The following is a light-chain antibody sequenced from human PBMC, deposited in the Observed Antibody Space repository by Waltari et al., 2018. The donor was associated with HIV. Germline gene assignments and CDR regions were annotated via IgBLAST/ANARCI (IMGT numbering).Light chain of an antibody. J-gene: IGKJ1*01. CDR2: GAS. V-gene: IGKV3-20*01. CDR1: HSVSSTY. CDR3: QQYGTAPRT. Sequence: EIVLAQSPGTLSLSPGERATLSCRASHSVSSTYLAWYQQKPGQAPRLLIYGASNRATGVPDRFSGSDSGTDFTLTISRLEPEDFAVYYCQQYGTAPRTFGQGTKVEI.